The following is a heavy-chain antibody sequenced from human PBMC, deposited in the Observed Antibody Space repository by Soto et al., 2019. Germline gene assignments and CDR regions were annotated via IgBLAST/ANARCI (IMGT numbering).Heavy chain of an antibody. V-gene: IGHV3-23*01. Sequence: GGSLRLSCAASGFPFSNYAMTWVRQAPGKGLEWVSALSGSGVSTYYADSVMGRFTISRDNSKNTVYLQMNSLRAEDTAVYFCAKIESRFFYDSTGYYPFDYWGQGTLVTVSS. CDR3: AKIESRFFYDSTGYYPFDY. D-gene: IGHD3-22*01. CDR2: LSGSGVST. J-gene: IGHJ4*02. CDR1: GFPFSNYA.